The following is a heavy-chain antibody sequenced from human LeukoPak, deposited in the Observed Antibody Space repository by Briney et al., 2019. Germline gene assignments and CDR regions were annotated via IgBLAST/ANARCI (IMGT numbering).Heavy chain of an antibody. CDR3: ATEARQVSGIVSARDY. Sequence: GGCPRLSCAASGFTFSSYAMSWGRQAPGKGLEWVSALSGSGDSTYYADPVKGRFTITRDNSKNMLYLQMSSLRAEDTAVYYCATEARQVSGIVSARDYWGQGTLLTVSS. CDR2: LSGSGDST. CDR1: GFTFSSYA. D-gene: IGHD6-13*01. V-gene: IGHV3-23*01. J-gene: IGHJ4*02.